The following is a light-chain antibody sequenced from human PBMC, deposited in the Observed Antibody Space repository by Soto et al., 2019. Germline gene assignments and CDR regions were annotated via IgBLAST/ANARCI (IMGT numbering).Light chain of an antibody. CDR3: QVWDSSSDHVV. V-gene: IGLV3-21*02. J-gene: IGLJ2*01. CDR2: DDS. Sequence: SSELTQPPSVSVAPGQTARITCGGNNIGSKSVHWYQQKPGQAPVLVVYDDSDRPSGIPERFSVFNSGNTATLTISRVEAGEEDDYYCQVWDSSSDHVVFGGGTKLTVL. CDR1: NIGSKS.